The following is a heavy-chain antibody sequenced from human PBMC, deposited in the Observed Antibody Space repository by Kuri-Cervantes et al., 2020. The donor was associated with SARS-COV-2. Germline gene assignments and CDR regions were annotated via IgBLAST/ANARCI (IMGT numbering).Heavy chain of an antibody. CDR1: GFTFSSYG. J-gene: IGHJ6*03. V-gene: IGHV3-30*02. Sequence: GESLKISCAASGFTFSSYGMHWVCQAPGKGLEWVAFIRYDGSNKYYADSVKGRFTISRDNSKNTLYLQMNSLRAEDTAVYYCAKDAGIAAAGTRYYYYYYMDVWGKGTTVTVSS. CDR2: IRYDGSNK. CDR3: AKDAGIAAAGTRYYYYYYMDV. D-gene: IGHD6-13*01.